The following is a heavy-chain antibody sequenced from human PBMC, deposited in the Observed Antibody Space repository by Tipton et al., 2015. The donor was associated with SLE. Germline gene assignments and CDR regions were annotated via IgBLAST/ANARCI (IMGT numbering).Heavy chain of an antibody. CDR1: GGSISSNY. CDR3: ARGYDFWSGYEN. CDR2: VYYTGRT. Sequence: TLSLTCTVSGGSISSNYWSWIRQPPGKGLEWIGYVYYTGRTNYSPSLKSRVTISVDTSKNQFSLKVSPVTAAGTAVYYCARGYDFWSGYENWGQGTLVTVSS. V-gene: IGHV4-59*12. J-gene: IGHJ4*02. D-gene: IGHD3-3*01.